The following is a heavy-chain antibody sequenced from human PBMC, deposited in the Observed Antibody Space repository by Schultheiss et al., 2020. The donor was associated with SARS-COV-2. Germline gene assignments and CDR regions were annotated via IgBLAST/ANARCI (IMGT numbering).Heavy chain of an antibody. Sequence: GGSLRLSCAASGFTFSDYYMSWIRQAPGKGLEWVSYISSSSSYTNYADSVKGRFTISRDNAKNSLYLQMNSLRAEDTAVYYCVVGDYGRLGGYWGQGTLVTVSS. J-gene: IGHJ4*02. CDR1: GFTFSDYY. CDR2: ISSSSSYT. D-gene: IGHD4-17*01. CDR3: VVGDYGRLGGY. V-gene: IGHV3-11*06.